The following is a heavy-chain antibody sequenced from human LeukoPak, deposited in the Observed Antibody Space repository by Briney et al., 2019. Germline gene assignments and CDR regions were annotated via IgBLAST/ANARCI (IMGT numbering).Heavy chain of an antibody. Sequence: ASVTVSFKASGYTFTSYDINWVRQATGQRLEWMGWINAGNGNTKYSQKFQGRVTITRDTSASTAYMELSSLRSEDTAVYYCARARHALWFGELAAFDYWGQGTLVTVSS. J-gene: IGHJ4*02. CDR3: ARARHALWFGELAAFDY. CDR1: GYTFTSYD. CDR2: INAGNGNT. D-gene: IGHD3-10*01. V-gene: IGHV1-3*01.